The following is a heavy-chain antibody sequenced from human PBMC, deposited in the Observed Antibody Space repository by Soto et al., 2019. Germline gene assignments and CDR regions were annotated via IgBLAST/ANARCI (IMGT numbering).Heavy chain of an antibody. Sequence: SETLSLTCTVSGCSISSGDYYWSWIRQPPGKGLEWIGYIYYSGSTYYNPSLKSRVTISVDTSKNQFSLKLSSVTAADTAVYYCARVAIAAMVLWGQGTLVTVSS. J-gene: IGHJ4*02. D-gene: IGHD5-18*01. V-gene: IGHV4-30-4*01. CDR2: IYYSGST. CDR1: GCSISSGDYY. CDR3: ARVAIAAMVL.